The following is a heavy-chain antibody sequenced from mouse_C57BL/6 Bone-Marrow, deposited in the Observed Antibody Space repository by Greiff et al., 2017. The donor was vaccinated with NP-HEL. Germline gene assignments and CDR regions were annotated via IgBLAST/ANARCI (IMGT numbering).Heavy chain of an antibody. J-gene: IGHJ4*01. Sequence: QVQLQQSGAELVRPGASVKLSCKASGYTFTDYYINWVKQRPGQGLEWIARIYPGSGNTYYNEKFKGKATLTAEKSSSTAYMQLSSLTSEDSAVYFCAREGERSYAMDYWGQGTSVTVSS. V-gene: IGHV1-76*01. CDR3: AREGERSYAMDY. CDR2: IYPGSGNT. CDR1: GYTFTDYY.